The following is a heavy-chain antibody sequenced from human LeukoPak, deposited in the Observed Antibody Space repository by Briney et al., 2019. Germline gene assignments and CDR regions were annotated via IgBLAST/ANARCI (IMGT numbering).Heavy chain of an antibody. CDR2: ISSSSSYI. D-gene: IGHD2-15*01. V-gene: IGHV3-21*01. CDR1: GFTFSSYS. CDR3: ASLGYGGEYYYYYGMDV. Sequence: GGSLRPSCAASGFTFSSYSMNWVRQAPGKGLEWVSSISSSSSYIYYADSVKGRFTISRDNAKNSLYLQMNSLRAEDTAVYYCASLGYGGEYYYYYGMDVWGQGTTVTVSS. J-gene: IGHJ6*02.